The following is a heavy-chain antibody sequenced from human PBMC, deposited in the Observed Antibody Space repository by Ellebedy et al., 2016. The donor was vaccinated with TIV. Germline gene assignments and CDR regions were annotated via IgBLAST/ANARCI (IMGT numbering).Heavy chain of an antibody. CDR2: IYHSGST. CDR3: AMTSVVVTTIEVRGAFHL. Sequence: SQTLSLTCGVSGGSISSSNWWSWVRQPPGKGLEWIGEIYHSGSTNYNPSLTSRVTISVDTSKNQFSLKLSSVTAADTAVYYCAMTSVVVTTIEVRGAFHLWGQGTVVTVSS. J-gene: IGHJ3*01. D-gene: IGHD2-21*02. V-gene: IGHV4-4*02. CDR1: GGSISSSNW.